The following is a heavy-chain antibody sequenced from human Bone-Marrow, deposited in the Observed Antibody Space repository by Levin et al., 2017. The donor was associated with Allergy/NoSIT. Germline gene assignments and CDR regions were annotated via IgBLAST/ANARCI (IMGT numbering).Heavy chain of an antibody. CDR3: VRRLFSSWDHYFDY. D-gene: IGHD3-16*01. Sequence: KVSCKGSGYTFPVYWIGWVRQMPGKGMEWMGIIHPGDSNIRYSPSFQGQVTISADKSTSTAYLRWTSLKASDTAMYYCVRRLFSSWDHYFDYWGQGTQVTVSS. CDR1: GYTFPVYW. CDR2: IHPGDSNI. J-gene: IGHJ4*02. V-gene: IGHV5-51*01.